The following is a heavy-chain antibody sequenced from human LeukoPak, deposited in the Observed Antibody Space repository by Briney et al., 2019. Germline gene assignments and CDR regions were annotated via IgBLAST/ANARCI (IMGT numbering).Heavy chain of an antibody. CDR1: GDSINNYY. J-gene: IGHJ3*02. Sequence: SETLSLTCTVSGDSINNYYWSWIRQPPGKGLEWIGSIYYSGSTYYNPSLKSRVTISVDTSKNQFSLKLSSVTAADTAVYYCARVGIVGTFDIWGQGTMVTVSS. CDR2: IYYSGST. CDR3: ARVGIVGTFDI. D-gene: IGHD1-26*01. V-gene: IGHV4-59*12.